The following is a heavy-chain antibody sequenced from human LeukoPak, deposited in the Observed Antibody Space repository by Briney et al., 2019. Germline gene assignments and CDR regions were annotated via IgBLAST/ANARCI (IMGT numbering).Heavy chain of an antibody. CDR1: GFTSGDLP. CDR3: TRERGGSRNYDMDV. D-gene: IGHD2-15*01. J-gene: IGHJ6*02. CDR2: IRNKAYGGTT. V-gene: IGHV3-49*04. Sequence: GRSLRPSCTASGFTSGDLPMSWVRHAPGMGLEWIGFIRNKAYGGTTEYAASVRGRFTIERDDTKSIAYLQMNSLKTEDTAVYYCTRERGGSRNYDMDVWGQGTTVTVSS.